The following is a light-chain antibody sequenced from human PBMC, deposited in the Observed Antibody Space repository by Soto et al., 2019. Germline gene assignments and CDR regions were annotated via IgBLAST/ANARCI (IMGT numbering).Light chain of an antibody. J-gene: IGKJ1*01. CDR3: QQYIGSPPWT. CDR2: WAS. CDR1: QSVLYSSDNKNY. Sequence: DIVMTQSPESLAVSLGERATINCKSSQSVLYSSDNKNYMAWYQQKAGQPPKLLIYWASARESGVPDRFSGSGSGTDFTLTISGLQAEDVAVYYCQQYIGSPPWTFGQGTKVEIK. V-gene: IGKV4-1*01.